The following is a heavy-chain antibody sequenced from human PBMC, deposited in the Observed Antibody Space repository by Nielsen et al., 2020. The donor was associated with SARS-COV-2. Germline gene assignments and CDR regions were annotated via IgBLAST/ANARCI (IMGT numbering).Heavy chain of an antibody. CDR3: AKEIDV. CDR2: ISSSSDTI. V-gene: IGHV3-48*03. J-gene: IGHJ6*02. CDR1: GFTFSSYD. Sequence: GGSLRLSCAASGFTFSSYDMNWVRQAPGKGLEWLSFISSSSDTIYYADSVKGRFTISRDNAKNSLYLQMNSLSAEDTAVYYCAKEIDVWGQGTTVTVSS.